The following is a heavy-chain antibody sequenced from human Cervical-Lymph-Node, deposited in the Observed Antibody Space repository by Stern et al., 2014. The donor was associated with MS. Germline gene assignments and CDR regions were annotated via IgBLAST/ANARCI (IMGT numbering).Heavy chain of an antibody. CDR1: GFTFSSHV. J-gene: IGHJ4*02. Sequence: VQLVESGGGVVQPGGSLRLSCAASGFTFSSHVMHWVRQAPGKGLEWVAVRWHDENNNAYAVSVKGRFTISRENSNNTLSLQMNSLRAEDTAVYYCVREDGDFDYWGQGTLVTVSS. CDR2: RWHDENNN. CDR3: VREDGDFDY. D-gene: IGHD2-8*01. V-gene: IGHV3-30-3*01.